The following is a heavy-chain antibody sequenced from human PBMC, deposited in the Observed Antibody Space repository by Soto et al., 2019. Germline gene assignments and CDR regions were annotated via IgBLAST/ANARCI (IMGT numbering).Heavy chain of an antibody. CDR1: GGSFSGYY. V-gene: IGHV4-34*01. CDR3: ARKRGGYYYGSGSYYKWSAPFDY. J-gene: IGHJ4*02. CDR2: INHSGST. D-gene: IGHD3-10*01. Sequence: SETLSLTCAVYGGSFSGYYWSWIRQPPGKGLEWIGEINHSGSTNYNPSLKSRVTISVDTSKNQFSLKLSSVTAADTAVYYCARKRGGYYYGSGSYYKWSAPFDYWGQGTLVTVSS.